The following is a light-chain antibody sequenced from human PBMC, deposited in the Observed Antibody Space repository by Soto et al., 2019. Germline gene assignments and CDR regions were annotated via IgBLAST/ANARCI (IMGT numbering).Light chain of an antibody. J-gene: IGLJ1*01. V-gene: IGLV1-44*01. CDR2: TND. CDR1: SSNIGTSS. Sequence: QSALTQPPSASGTPGQTFTISCSGSSSNIGTSSVHWYKHLPGTAPKPLIYTNDQRPSGVPDRFSGSKSGTSASLAISGLQSEDEADYYCAVWDDSLNGHVFGAGTKVTVL. CDR3: AVWDDSLNGHV.